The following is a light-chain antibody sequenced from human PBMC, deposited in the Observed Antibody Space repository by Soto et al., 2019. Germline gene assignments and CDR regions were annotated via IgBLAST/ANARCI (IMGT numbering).Light chain of an antibody. V-gene: IGKV3-20*01. Sequence: IVLTQSPGTLSLSPGESATLSCRASQSVSSNHLAWYQQKPGQAPRLLIYIASTRATGIPDRFSGSGSGTDFILTISRLEAEDFAVYYCQQYANSPYTFGQGTKLEIK. J-gene: IGKJ2*01. CDR3: QQYANSPYT. CDR2: IAS. CDR1: QSVSSNH.